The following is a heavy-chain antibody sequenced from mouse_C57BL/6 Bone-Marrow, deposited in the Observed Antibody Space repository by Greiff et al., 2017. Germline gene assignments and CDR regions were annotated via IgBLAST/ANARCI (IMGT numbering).Heavy chain of an antibody. CDR1: GYTFTSYW. V-gene: IGHV1-7*01. CDR3: ARSPDGSIFDY. Sequence: VQLQQSGAELAKPGASVKLSCKASGYTFTSYWMHWVKQRPGQGLEWIGYINPSSGYTKYNQKFKDKATLTAYESSSTAYMQLSSLTYEYSAVYYCARSPDGSIFDYWGQGTTLTVSS. D-gene: IGHD1-1*01. CDR2: INPSSGYT. J-gene: IGHJ2*01.